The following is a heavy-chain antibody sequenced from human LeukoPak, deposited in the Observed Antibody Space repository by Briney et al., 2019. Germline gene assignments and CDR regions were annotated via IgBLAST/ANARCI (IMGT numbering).Heavy chain of an antibody. CDR1: GDSISGGFYY. J-gene: IGHJ3*02. Sequence: SETLSLTCTVSGDSISGGFYYWSWFRQPPGMGLEWIGYIYPSGSTYYNPSLESRITISVDKSKNQFSLKVSSVTAADTAVYFCARDLPRSGAFDIWGQGTMVTVSS. CDR2: IYPSGST. V-gene: IGHV4-30-2*05. CDR3: ARDLPRSGAFDI. D-gene: IGHD1-26*01.